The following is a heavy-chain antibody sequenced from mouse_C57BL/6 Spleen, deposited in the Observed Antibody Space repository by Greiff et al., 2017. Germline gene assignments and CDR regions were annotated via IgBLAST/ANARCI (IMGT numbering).Heavy chain of an antibody. V-gene: IGHV8-8*01. CDR2: FCWDDDK. J-gene: IGHJ3*01. Sequence: QVQLKVSGPGILQPSQTLSLTCSFSGFSLSTFGLGVGWIRQPSGTGLEWLAHFCWDDDKSFNPALQSRLTISKDTSKNQVFLKIANVDTADTATYYCARIDDYDVGFAYWGQGTLVTVSA. D-gene: IGHD2-4*01. CDR1: GFSLSTFGLG. CDR3: ARIDDYDVGFAY.